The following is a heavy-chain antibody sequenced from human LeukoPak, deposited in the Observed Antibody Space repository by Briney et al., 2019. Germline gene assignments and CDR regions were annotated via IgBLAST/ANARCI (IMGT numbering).Heavy chain of an antibody. J-gene: IGHJ6*02. CDR3: ARDRFLSREDYYYGMDV. CDR1: GGSISSYY. CDR2: IYYSGST. V-gene: IGHV4-59*01. Sequence: SETLSLTCTVSGGSISSYYWSWLRQPPGKGLEGSGYIYYSGSTNYNPSLKSRVTISVDTSKNQFSLKLSSVTAADTAVYYCARDRFLSREDYYYGMDVWGQGTTVTVSS. D-gene: IGHD3-3*01.